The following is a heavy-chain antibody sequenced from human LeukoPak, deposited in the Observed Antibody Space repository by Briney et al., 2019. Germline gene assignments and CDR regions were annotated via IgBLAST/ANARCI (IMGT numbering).Heavy chain of an antibody. D-gene: IGHD5-24*01. V-gene: IGHV1-46*01. CDR1: GGTFSSYA. J-gene: IGHJ4*02. CDR2: INPSGGST. Sequence: GASVKVSCKASGGTFSSYAISWVRQAPGQGLEWMGIINPSGGSTSYAQKFQGRVTVTRDMSTSTVYMELSSLRSEDTAVYYCAKDGETATIFSSWRPPHYFDYWGQGTLVTVSS. CDR3: AKDGETATIFSSWRPPHYFDY.